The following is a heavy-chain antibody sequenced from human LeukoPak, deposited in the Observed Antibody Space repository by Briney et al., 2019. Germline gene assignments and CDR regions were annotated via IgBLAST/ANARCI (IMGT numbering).Heavy chain of an antibody. V-gene: IGHV3-66*02. Sequence: PGGSLRLSCAASGFTVSSNYMSWVRQAPGKGLEWVSVIYSGGTTLYADSVKGRFAISRDKSTNTLYLQTDSLRAEDTAVYYCASDSGGIDYWGQGTLVTVSS. J-gene: IGHJ4*02. CDR3: ASDSGGIDY. D-gene: IGHD6-19*01. CDR1: GFTVSSNY. CDR2: IYSGGTT.